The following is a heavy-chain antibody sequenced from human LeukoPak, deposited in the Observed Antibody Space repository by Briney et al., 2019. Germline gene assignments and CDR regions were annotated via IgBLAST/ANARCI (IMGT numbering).Heavy chain of an antibody. D-gene: IGHD3-16*01. CDR1: GHSIRSGYY. CDR3: AKGFSSYACFDS. J-gene: IGHJ5*01. CDR2: TFQGSTF. V-gene: IGHV4-38-2*02. Sequence: SDTLSLTCNVSGHSIRSGYYWGWIRHPPGTGLEWIGSTFQGSTFHYNPSLTRRVTISVDTFKNVLSLKLASVTAADTAVYFCAKGFSSYACFDSWGQGTLVTVSS.